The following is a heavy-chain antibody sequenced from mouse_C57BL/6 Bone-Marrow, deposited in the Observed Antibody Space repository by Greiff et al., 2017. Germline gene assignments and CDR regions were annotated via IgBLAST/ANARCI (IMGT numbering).Heavy chain of an antibody. CDR2: INPNNGGT. CDR3: ARSEYYGSVDY. D-gene: IGHD1-1*01. Sequence: EVQLQQSGPELVKPGASVKMSCKASGYTFTDYNMHWVKQSHGKSLEWIGYINPNNGGTSYNQTFKGKATLTVNKSSSTAYMELRSLTSEYSAVYYCARSEYYGSVDYWGQSTTLTVSS. V-gene: IGHV1-22*01. CDR1: GYTFTDYN. J-gene: IGHJ2*01.